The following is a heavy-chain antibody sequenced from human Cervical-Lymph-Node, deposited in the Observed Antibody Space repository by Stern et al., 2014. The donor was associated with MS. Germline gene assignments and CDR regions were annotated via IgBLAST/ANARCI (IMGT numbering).Heavy chain of an antibody. J-gene: IGHJ4*02. D-gene: IGHD1-26*01. CDR2: IKQDGSEK. CDR1: GFMFTRYW. Sequence: EVHLVESGGALVQPGGSLRLSCAASGFMFTRYWMSWARQAPGKGLEWVANIKQDGSEKYYVESVKGRFTISRDNAKNSLYLQMNSLRAEDTAVYFCTFSLVGDRAYDSWGQGTLVTVSS. CDR3: TFSLVGDRAYDS. V-gene: IGHV3-7*01.